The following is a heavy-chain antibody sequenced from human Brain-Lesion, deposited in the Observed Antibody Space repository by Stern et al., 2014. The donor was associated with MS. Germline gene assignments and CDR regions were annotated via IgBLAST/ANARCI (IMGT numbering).Heavy chain of an antibody. Sequence: QVQLVQSGPGLVKPSETLSLTCTVAGGSVSSTSYAWAWIRQPPGKGLEWLGTIYSGNTYYIPSLKGRPPISLATSKNQFPLQLGSVTAADTAVYYCAGEEDIRYCSGGSCTGNWFDPWGQGTLVTVSS. D-gene: IGHD2-15*01. J-gene: IGHJ5*02. CDR1: GGSVSSTSYA. CDR3: AGEEDIRYCSGGSCTGNWFDP. V-gene: IGHV4-39*01. CDR2: IYSGNT.